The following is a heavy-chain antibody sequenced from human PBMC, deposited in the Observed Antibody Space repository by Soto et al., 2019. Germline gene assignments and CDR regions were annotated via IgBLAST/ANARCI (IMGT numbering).Heavy chain of an antibody. V-gene: IGHV3-7*01. CDR3: ARDPSWLGPFDY. CDR2: IKQDGSEK. D-gene: IGHD3-22*01. Sequence: GSSLRLSCAASGFTFSSYWMSWVRQAPGKGLEWVANIKQDGSEKYYVDSVKGLFTISRDNAKNSLYLQMNSLRAENTAVYHCARDPSWLGPFDYWGQGTLVTVS. CDR1: GFTFSSYW. J-gene: IGHJ4*02.